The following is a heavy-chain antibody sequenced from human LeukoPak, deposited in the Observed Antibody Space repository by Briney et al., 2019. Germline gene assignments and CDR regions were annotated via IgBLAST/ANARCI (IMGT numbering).Heavy chain of an antibody. D-gene: IGHD6-25*01. V-gene: IGHV3-7*01. CDR2: IKQDGSEK. CDR3: ARYQGGGWDV. Sequence: GGSLRLSCAASGLTLSTYWMTWVRQAPVKGLEWVANIKQDGSEKYYVGSVKGRFTISRDNAKNSLYLQMNSLRAEDTAVYYCARYQGGGWDVWGQGTTVTVSS. CDR1: GLTLSTYW. J-gene: IGHJ6*02.